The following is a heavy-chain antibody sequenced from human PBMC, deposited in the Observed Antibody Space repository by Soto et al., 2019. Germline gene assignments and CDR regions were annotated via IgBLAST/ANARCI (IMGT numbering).Heavy chain of an antibody. V-gene: IGHV3-33*01. CDR2: IWYDGSNK. J-gene: IGHJ4*02. D-gene: IGHD1-1*01. Sequence: QVQLVESGGGVVQPGRSLRLPCAASGFTFRTYGMHWVRQAPGKGLEWVAVIWYDGSNKYYADSVKGRFTISRDNSKNTLYLQMNSLRAEDTAVYYCARDPLGPGIFDYWGQGTLVTVSS. CDR3: ARDPLGPGIFDY. CDR1: GFTFRTYG.